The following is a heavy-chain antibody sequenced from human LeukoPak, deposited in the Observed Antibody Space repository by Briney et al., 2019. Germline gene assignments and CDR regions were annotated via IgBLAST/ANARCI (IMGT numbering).Heavy chain of an antibody. CDR3: ARWRWLQSEYDY. D-gene: IGHD5-24*01. CDR2: MKRDGSEE. J-gene: IGHJ4*02. Sequence: PGGSLRLSCAASGFTFSSYGMHWVRQAPGKGLEWVAHMKRDGSEEYYVDSTKGRFTVSRDTAKNSMYLQMNSLRAEDTAVYYCARWRWLQSEYDYWGQGTLVTVSP. CDR1: GFTFSSYG. V-gene: IGHV3-7*01.